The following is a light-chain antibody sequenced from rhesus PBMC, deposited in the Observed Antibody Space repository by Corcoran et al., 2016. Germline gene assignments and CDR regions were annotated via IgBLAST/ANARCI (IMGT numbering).Light chain of an antibody. CDR1: QSLLYSYNNKNY. J-gene: IGKJ3*01. CDR3: QQSYSAPFT. Sequence: DVVMTQSPDSLAVSLGERVTINCKSSQSLLYSYNNKNYLAWYQQKPGQAARLLHYRASTRESGVLNRFSGGGSWTDFTPTISGLQAEDVAFYYCQQSYSAPFTFGPGTKLDIK. CDR2: RAS. V-gene: IGKV4-1*01.